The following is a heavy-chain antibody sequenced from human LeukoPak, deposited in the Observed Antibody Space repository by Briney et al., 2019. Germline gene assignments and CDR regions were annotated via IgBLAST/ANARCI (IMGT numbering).Heavy chain of an antibody. CDR2: IKQDGSEK. CDR1: GFTFTTYW. V-gene: IGHV3-7*01. Sequence: VGSLRLSCAASGFTFTTYWMTWVRQAPGKGLEWVANIKQDGSEKYYVDSVKGRFTISRDNAKNSLYLQMNSLRAEDTAVYYCARDRVFSRYWGQGTLVTVSS. J-gene: IGHJ4*02. D-gene: IGHD2-8*01. CDR3: ARDRVFSRY.